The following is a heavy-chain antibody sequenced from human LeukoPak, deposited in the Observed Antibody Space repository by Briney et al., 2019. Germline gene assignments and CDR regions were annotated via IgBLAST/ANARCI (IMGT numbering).Heavy chain of an antibody. V-gene: IGHV4-59*11. CDR1: GGSISSHY. J-gene: IGHJ4*02. D-gene: IGHD4-23*01. CDR3: ARQYGGNGFDY. CDR2: IYYSGST. Sequence: PSETLSLTSTVSGGSISSHYWSWIRQPPGKGLEWIGYIYYSGSTNYNPSLKSRVTISVDTSKNQFSLKLSSVTAADTAVYYCARQYGGNGFDYWGQGTLVTVFS.